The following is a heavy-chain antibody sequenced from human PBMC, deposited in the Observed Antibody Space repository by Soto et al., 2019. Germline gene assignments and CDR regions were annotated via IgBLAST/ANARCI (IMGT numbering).Heavy chain of an antibody. Sequence: SETLSLTCAVSGGSISSSNWWSLVRQPPGKGLEWIGEIYHSGSTNYNPSLKSRVTISVDKSKNQFSLKLSSVTAADTAVYYCASRFVNYGSGSFYYYYGMDVWGQGTTVTVSS. CDR3: ASRFVNYGSGSFYYYYGMDV. D-gene: IGHD3-10*01. CDR2: IYHSGST. CDR1: GGSISSSNW. J-gene: IGHJ6*02. V-gene: IGHV4-4*02.